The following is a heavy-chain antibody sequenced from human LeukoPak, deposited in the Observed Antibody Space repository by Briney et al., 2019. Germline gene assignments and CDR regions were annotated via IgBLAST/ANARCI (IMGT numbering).Heavy chain of an antibody. D-gene: IGHD5-18*01. J-gene: IGHJ4*02. V-gene: IGHV3-23*01. Sequence: GGSLRLSCAASGFTFSGYAMSWVRQAPGKGLEWVSAISGSGGSTYYADSVKGRFTISRDNSKNTLYLQMNSLKAEDTAVYYCAKDQAVDTAMVFDYWGQGTLVTVSS. CDR1: GFTFSGYA. CDR3: AKDQAVDTAMVFDY. CDR2: ISGSGGST.